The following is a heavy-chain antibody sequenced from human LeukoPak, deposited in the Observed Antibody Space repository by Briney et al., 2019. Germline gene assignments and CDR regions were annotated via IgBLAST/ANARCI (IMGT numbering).Heavy chain of an antibody. CDR2: IWYDGSNK. V-gene: IGHV3-33*06. J-gene: IGHJ4*02. CDR1: GFTVSNNY. Sequence: GGSLRLSCVVSGFTVSNNYMKWVRQAPGKGLEWVAVIWYDGSNKYYADSVKGRFTISRDNSKNTLYLQMNSLRAEDTAVYYCAKDLVGYWGQGTLVTVSS. CDR3: AKDLVGY.